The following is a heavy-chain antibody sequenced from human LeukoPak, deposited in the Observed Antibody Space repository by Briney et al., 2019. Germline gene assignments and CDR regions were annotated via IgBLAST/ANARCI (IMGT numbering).Heavy chain of an antibody. Sequence: SETLSLTCTVSGGSISSYYWSWIRQPAGKGLEWIGRIYTSGSTNYNPSLKSRVTMSVDTSKNQFSLELSSVTAADTAVYYCARDRSIAAAGVDYFDYWGQGTLVTVSS. D-gene: IGHD6-13*01. CDR1: GGSISSYY. CDR2: IYTSGST. J-gene: IGHJ4*02. V-gene: IGHV4-4*07. CDR3: ARDRSIAAAGVDYFDY.